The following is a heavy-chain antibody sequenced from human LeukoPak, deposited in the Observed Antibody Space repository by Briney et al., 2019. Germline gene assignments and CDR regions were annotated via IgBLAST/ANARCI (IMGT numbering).Heavy chain of an antibody. D-gene: IGHD4/OR15-4a*01. CDR3: ARDDSGPQAFDI. Sequence: GGSLRLSCAVSGFSLSNYWIHWVRQAPGKGLVWVSHIKGDGSGIKYADSVRGRFTISTDSASNTVYLQMNSLRVEDTAVYYCARDDSGPQAFDIWGQGTMVTVSS. CDR1: GFSLSNYW. J-gene: IGHJ3*02. CDR2: IKGDGSGI. V-gene: IGHV3-74*01.